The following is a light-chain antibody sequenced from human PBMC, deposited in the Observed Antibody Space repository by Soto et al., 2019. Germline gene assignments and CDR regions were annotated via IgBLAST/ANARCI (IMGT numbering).Light chain of an antibody. Sequence: EIVMTQSPATLSVSPGEGATLSCKASQTVYNNLVWYQQRTGQPPSLLIYDASTRATGISARFSGSGYGTEFTLTISRLKSEDFAVYFCQQCRNWPLTFGGGTKVEIK. CDR2: DAS. J-gene: IGKJ4*01. CDR3: QQCRNWPLT. V-gene: IGKV3-15*01. CDR1: QTVYNN.